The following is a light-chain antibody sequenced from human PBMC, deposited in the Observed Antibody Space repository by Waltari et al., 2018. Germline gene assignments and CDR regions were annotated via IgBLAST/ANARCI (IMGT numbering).Light chain of an antibody. Sequence: QSALTQPPSVSGSPGQSVTISCTGTNSDVGYFNRFTWYQKAPGTAPKLLIFEVTTRPPGVPDRFSGSKSGNTASLTISGLQADDETDYYCMSYTTSDTWVFGGGTKVTVL. V-gene: IGLV2-18*02. J-gene: IGLJ3*02. CDR1: NSDVGYFNR. CDR2: EVT. CDR3: MSYTTSDTWV.